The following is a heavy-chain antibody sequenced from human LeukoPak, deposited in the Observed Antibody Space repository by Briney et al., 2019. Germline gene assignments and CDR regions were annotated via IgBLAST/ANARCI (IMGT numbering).Heavy chain of an antibody. Sequence: GGSLRLSCAASGFTFSSYSMNWVRQAPGKGLEWVSSISSSSSYIYYADSVKGRFTISRDNAKNSLYLQMNSLRAEDTAVYYCARDGYCSGGSCYREFNYWGQGTLVTVSS. J-gene: IGHJ4*02. D-gene: IGHD2-15*01. V-gene: IGHV3-21*01. CDR3: ARDGYCSGGSCYREFNY. CDR1: GFTFSSYS. CDR2: ISSSSSYI.